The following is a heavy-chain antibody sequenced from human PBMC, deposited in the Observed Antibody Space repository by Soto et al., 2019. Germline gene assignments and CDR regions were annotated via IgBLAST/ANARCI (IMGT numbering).Heavy chain of an antibody. J-gene: IGHJ4*02. CDR2: IIPIFGTA. D-gene: IGHD7-27*01. V-gene: IGHV1-69*12. CDR1: GGTFSTYA. Sequence: QVQLVQSGAEVKKPGSSVKVSCKASGGTFSTYAIIWVRQAPGQGLEWMGGIIPIFGTAKYAQKFQGRVTITADESTSTGYMELSSLRSEDTAVYYCATLTGIHYYFDCWGQGTLVTVSS. CDR3: ATLTGIHYYFDC.